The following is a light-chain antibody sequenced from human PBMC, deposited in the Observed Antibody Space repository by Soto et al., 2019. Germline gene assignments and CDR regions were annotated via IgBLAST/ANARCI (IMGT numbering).Light chain of an antibody. CDR1: SSDVGGYNY. CDR2: EVS. J-gene: IGLJ2*01. V-gene: IGLV2-14*01. CDR3: ISYTASSTLE. Sequence: QSALTQPASVSGSPGQSITISCTGTSSDVGGYNYVSWYQQHPGKAPKLMIYEVSNRPSGISNRFSGSKSGNTASLTISGLQAEDEADYYCISYTASSTLEFGGGTKVTVL.